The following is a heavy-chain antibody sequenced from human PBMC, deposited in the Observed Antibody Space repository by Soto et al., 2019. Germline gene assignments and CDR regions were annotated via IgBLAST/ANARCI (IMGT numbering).Heavy chain of an antibody. V-gene: IGHV4-30-2*01. CDR2: IYHSGST. J-gene: IGHJ5*02. CDR3: ASTGNTIFGVAKGWFDP. CDR1: GGSISSGGYS. Sequence: PSETLSLTCAVSGGSISSGGYSWSWIRQPPGKGLEWIGYIYHSGSTYYNPSLKSRVTISVDRSKNQFSLKLSSVTAADTAVYYCASTGNTIFGVAKGWFDPWGQGTLVTVSS. D-gene: IGHD3-3*01.